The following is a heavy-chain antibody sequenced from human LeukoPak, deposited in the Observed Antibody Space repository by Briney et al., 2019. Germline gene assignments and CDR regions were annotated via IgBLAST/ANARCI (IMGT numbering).Heavy chain of an antibody. CDR2: INHSGST. J-gene: IGHJ3*02. CDR1: GGSFSGYY. D-gene: IGHD6-6*01. CDR3: ARFSSAREAFDI. V-gene: IGHV4-34*01. Sequence: SETLSLTCAVYGGSFSGYYWSWIRQPPGKGLEWIGEINHSGSTNYNPSLKSRVTISVDTSKNQFSLKLSSVTAADTAVYYCARFSSAREAFDIWGQGTMVTVSS.